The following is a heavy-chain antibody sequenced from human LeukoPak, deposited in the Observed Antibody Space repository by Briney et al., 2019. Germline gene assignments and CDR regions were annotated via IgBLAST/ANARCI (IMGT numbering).Heavy chain of an antibody. Sequence: SETLSLTCTVSGGSISSGSYYWSWIRQPAGKGLEWIGRIYTSGSTNYNPSLKSRVTISVDTSKNQFSLKLSSVTAADTAVYYCARDLWDYGGNWGQGTLVTVSS. V-gene: IGHV4-61*02. J-gene: IGHJ4*02. CDR1: GGSISSGSYY. CDR3: ARDLWDYGGN. CDR2: IYTSGST. D-gene: IGHD4-23*01.